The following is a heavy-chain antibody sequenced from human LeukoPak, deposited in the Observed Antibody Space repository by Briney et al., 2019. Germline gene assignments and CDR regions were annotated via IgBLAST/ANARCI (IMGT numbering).Heavy chain of an antibody. J-gene: IGHJ6*02. CDR1: GFTFSSYA. V-gene: IGHV3-30*14. Sequence: PGGSLRLSCAASGFTFSSYAMHWVRQAPGKGLEWVAVISYDGSNKYYADSVKGRFTISRDNSKNTLYLQMSSLRVDDTAVYYCVKESSGGPFYDFWSARSPYYGLDVWGQGTTVTVSS. D-gene: IGHD3-3*01. CDR3: VKESSGGPFYDFWSARSPYYGLDV. CDR2: ISYDGSNK.